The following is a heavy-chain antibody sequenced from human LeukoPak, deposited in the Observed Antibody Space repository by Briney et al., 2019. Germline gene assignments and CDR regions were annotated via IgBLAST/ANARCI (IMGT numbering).Heavy chain of an antibody. CDR2: ISGSSSTI. J-gene: IGHJ4*02. CDR1: GFIFRSYS. CDR3: ARDGWVATILATFDY. D-gene: IGHD5-12*01. V-gene: IGHV3-48*02. Sequence: GGSLRLSCAPSGFIFRSYSMNWVRQAPGKGQEWVSYISGSSSTIYYADSVKGRFTISRDNAKNSLYLQMSSLRDEDTAAYYCARDGWVATILATFDYWGQGTRVTASS.